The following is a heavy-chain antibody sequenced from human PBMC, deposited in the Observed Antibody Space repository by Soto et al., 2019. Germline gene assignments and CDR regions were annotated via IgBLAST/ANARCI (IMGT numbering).Heavy chain of an antibody. CDR3: ARDAGSSRYGMDV. Sequence: GSLRLSCAASGFTFSSYDMHWVRQATGKGLEWVSAIGTAGDTYYPGSVKGRFTISRENAKNSLYLQMNSLRAGDTAVYYCARDAGSSRYGMDVWGQGTTVTVSS. V-gene: IGHV3-13*01. J-gene: IGHJ6*02. D-gene: IGHD6-13*01. CDR2: IGTAGDT. CDR1: GFTFSSYD.